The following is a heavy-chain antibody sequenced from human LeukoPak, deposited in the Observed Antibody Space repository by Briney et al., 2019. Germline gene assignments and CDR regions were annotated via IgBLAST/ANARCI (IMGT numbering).Heavy chain of an antibody. V-gene: IGHV4-30-2*01. J-gene: IGHJ3*02. CDR1: GGSISSGGYS. Sequence: PSETLSLTCAVSGGSISSGGYSWSWIRQPPGKGLEWVGYIHHSGSTYYNPSLKSRVTISVDRSKNQFSLKLSSVTAADTAVYYCARDGADCSSTSCYAFDIWGQGTMVTVSS. D-gene: IGHD2-2*01. CDR2: IHHSGST. CDR3: ARDGADCSSTSCYAFDI.